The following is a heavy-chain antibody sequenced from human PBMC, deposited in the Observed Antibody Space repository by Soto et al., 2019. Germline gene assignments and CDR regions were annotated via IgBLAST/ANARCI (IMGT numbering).Heavy chain of an antibody. J-gene: IGHJ6*02. CDR1: GYPFTGYY. CDR2: INPNSGGT. D-gene: IGHD2-2*01. CDR3: ARAGYCSSTSCFPVYYYYGMDV. Sequence: ASVKVSCKASGYPFTGYYMHWVRQAPGQGLEWMGWINPNSGGTNYAQKFQGWVTMTRDTSISTAYMELSRLRSDDTAVYYCARAGYCSSTSCFPVYYYYGMDVWGQGTTVTVSS. V-gene: IGHV1-2*04.